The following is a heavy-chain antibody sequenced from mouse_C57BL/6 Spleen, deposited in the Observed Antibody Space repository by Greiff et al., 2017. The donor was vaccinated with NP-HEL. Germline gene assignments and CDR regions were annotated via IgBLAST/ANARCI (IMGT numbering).Heavy chain of an antibody. CDR2: IYWDVDK. CDR1: GFSLRTSGMG. D-gene: IGHD2-4*01. CDR3: AQLRGIYYDYDGFAY. J-gene: IGHJ3*01. V-gene: IGHV8-12*01. Sequence: ESGPGILQSSQTLSLTCSFSGFSLRTSGMGVSWIRQPSGKALEWLAPIYWDVDKRYNPSLKSRLTISKDTSRNQVFLKITSVDTADTATYYCAQLRGIYYDYDGFAYWGQGTLVTVSA.